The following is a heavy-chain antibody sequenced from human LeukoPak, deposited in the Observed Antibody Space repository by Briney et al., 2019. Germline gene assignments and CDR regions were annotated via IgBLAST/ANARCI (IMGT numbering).Heavy chain of an antibody. D-gene: IGHD3-10*01. CDR2: INTNTGNP. J-gene: IGHJ4*02. CDR1: GYTFTSYA. V-gene: IGHV7-4-1*02. Sequence: ASVNVSCKASGYTFTSYAMNWVRQAPGQGLEWMGRINTNTGNPTYAQGFTGRFVFSLDTSVSTAYLQITSLKADDTAAYYCVRGTPTPGMDYWGQGTQVTVSS. CDR3: VRGTPTPGMDY.